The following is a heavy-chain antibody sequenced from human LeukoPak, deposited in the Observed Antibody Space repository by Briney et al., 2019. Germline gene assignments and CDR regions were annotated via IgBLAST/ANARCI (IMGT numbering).Heavy chain of an antibody. CDR2: ISNNGVST. CDR1: GFTFSTYA. CDR3: ARYCSGVSCYSGYDY. J-gene: IGHJ4*02. Sequence: GGSLRLSCAASGFTFSTYAMHWVRQTPGQGLKYVSAISNNGVSTYYATSVKGRFTISIDNSKNTLYLQMGSLRAEDMAVYYCARYCSGVSCYSGYDYWGQGTLVTVSS. V-gene: IGHV3-64*01. D-gene: IGHD2-15*01.